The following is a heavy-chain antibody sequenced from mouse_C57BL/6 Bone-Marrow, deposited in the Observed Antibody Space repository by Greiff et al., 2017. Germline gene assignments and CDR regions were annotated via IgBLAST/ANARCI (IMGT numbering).Heavy chain of an antibody. CDR3: ARSYDYDDYTIDY. Sequence: QVQLQQSGAELVKPGASVKLSCKASGYTFTNYWMHWVKQRPGQGLEWIGMMHPNGGSPDYNEKFKSEATLSVDKSSRTAYMDLSSLTSEDSAVYYCARSYDYDDYTIDYWGQGTSVTVSS. V-gene: IGHV1-64*01. D-gene: IGHD2-4*01. CDR2: MHPNGGSP. J-gene: IGHJ4*01. CDR1: GYTFTNYW.